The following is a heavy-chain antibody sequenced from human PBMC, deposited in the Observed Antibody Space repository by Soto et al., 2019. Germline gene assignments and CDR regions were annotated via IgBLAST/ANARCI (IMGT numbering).Heavy chain of an antibody. J-gene: IGHJ3*02. V-gene: IGHV3-21*01. D-gene: IGHD1-7*01. CDR1: GFTFSSYS. CDR2: ISSSSSYI. CDR3: ARDRRTGTTRGDAFDI. Sequence: EVQLVESGGGLVKPGGSLRLSCAASGFTFSSYSMNWVRQAPGKGLEWVSSISSSSSYIYYADSVKGRFTISRDNAKNSLYLQMSSLRAEDTAVYYCARDRRTGTTRGDAFDIWGQGTMVTVSS.